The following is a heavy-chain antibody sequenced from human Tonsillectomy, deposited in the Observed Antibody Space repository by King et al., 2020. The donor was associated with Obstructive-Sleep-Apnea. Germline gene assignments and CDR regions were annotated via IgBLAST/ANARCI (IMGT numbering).Heavy chain of an antibody. V-gene: IGHV3-30*18. CDR2: ISYDGSNK. Sequence: QLVQSGGGVVQPGRSLRLSCAASGFTFSSYGMHWVRQAPGKGLEWVAVISYDGSNKYYADSVKGRFTISRDNSKNTLYLQMNSLRAEDTAVYYCAKAGVDSSTGDYWGQGTLVTVSS. CDR1: GFTFSSYG. CDR3: AKAGVDSSTGDY. J-gene: IGHJ4*02. D-gene: IGHD6-13*01.